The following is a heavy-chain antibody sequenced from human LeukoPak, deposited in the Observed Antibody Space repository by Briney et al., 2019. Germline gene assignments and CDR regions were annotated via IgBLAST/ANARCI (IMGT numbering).Heavy chain of an antibody. CDR3: SKGMAVIAPTKGFDY. D-gene: IGHD3-22*01. CDR1: QFLFSSYD. Sequence: AGGSLRLSCAASQFLFSSYDMSWVRQAPGKGLEWVSSISGSGGTSYYADSVKGRFTISRDNSKNTLFLQMNSLRAEDTAFYYCSKGMAVIAPTKGFDYWGQGILVTVSS. CDR2: ISGSGGTS. J-gene: IGHJ4*02. V-gene: IGHV3-23*01.